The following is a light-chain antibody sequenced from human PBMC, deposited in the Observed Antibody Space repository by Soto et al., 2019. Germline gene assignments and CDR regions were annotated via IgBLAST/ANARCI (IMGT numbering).Light chain of an antibody. CDR3: QHYNNGPRYT. CDR2: GAS. V-gene: IGKV3-15*01. CDR1: QSVSSH. Sequence: EVVLTQSPATLSVSAGERATLSCRASQSVSSHLAWYQQKPGQAPRLLIYGASTRATGIPDRFSGSGSGTEFTLTISSLQSEDFAVYYCQHYNNGPRYTFGQGTKLEIK. J-gene: IGKJ2*01.